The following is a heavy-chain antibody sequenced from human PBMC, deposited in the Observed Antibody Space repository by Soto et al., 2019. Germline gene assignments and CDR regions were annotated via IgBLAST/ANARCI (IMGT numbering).Heavy chain of an antibody. Sequence: GGSLLVACAAAVFIFSDYAMSWVRQAAGRGLEWVSAISGSAIATYYADSVKGRFTISRDNSKNTLYLQMNRLRADDTAVYYCARDAISMVRGTNNWFDPWGQGTMVTVSS. V-gene: IGHV3-23*01. CDR2: ISGSAIAT. J-gene: IGHJ5*02. D-gene: IGHD3-10*01. CDR1: VFIFSDYA. CDR3: ARDAISMVRGTNNWFDP.